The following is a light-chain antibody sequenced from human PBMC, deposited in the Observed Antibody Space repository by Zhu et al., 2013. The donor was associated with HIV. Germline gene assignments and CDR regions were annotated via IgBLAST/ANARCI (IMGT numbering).Light chain of an antibody. CDR1: QTISIY. V-gene: IGKV1-39*01. Sequence: DIQMTQSPSSLSASVGDRVAITCRASQTISIYLNWYQQKPGKAPNLLIYGASKLQSGVPSRFSGSGSGSDFTLTISSLRPEDIATYYCQQANSFPITFGQGTRLEIK. CDR3: QQANSFPIT. CDR2: GAS. J-gene: IGKJ5*01.